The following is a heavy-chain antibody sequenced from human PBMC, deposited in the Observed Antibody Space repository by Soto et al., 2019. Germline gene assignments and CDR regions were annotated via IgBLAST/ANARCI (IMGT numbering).Heavy chain of an antibody. J-gene: IGHJ4*02. V-gene: IGHV4-34*01. CDR2: INNLGST. CDR3: ARPGVAASGNFDS. Sequence: SETLSLTCAVSGGSFSGYYWAWIRQPPGRGLEWIGEINNLGSTHHNPSLESRVTLSADTSKSQFSLEIKSLTAADTAVYYCARPGVAASGNFDSWGPGTLVTVSS. D-gene: IGHD2-15*01. CDR1: GGSFSGYY.